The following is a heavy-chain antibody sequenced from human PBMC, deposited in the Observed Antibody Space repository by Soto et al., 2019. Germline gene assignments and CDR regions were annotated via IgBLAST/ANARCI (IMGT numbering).Heavy chain of an antibody. CDR3: ARPDTTLLDCFSPPAFHL. CDR2: INAGNGNT. J-gene: IGHJ1*01. CDR1: GYTFTSYI. V-gene: IGHV1-3*01. D-gene: IGHD2-15*01. Sequence: ASVKVSCKASGYTFTSYIIHWVRQAPGQRLEWMGWINAGNGNTTYSPKFQGRVTIARDASASTAYMELSGLRSEDTAVYYCARPDTTLLDCFSPPAFHLWGQGTLLTVSS.